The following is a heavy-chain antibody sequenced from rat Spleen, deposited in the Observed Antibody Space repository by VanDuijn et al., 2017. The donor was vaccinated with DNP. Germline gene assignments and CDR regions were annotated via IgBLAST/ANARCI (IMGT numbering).Heavy chain of an antibody. CDR3: ARWPGYNPPYAMDA. CDR2: INYSGST. D-gene: IGHD1-4*01. J-gene: IGHJ4*01. Sequence: EVQLQESGPGLVKTSQSLSLTCSVTDYSITSSYRWNWIRKFPGNKMEWIGYINYSGSTGYNPSLKSRISITRDTSKNQFFLQVNSVTTEDTATYYCARWPGYNPPYAMDAWGQGTSVTVSS. CDR1: DYSITSSYR. V-gene: IGHV3-3*01.